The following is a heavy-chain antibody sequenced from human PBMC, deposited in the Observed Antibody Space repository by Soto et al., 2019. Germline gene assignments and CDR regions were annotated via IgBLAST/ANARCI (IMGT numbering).Heavy chain of an antibody. CDR3: AREGTYSYGYLNWFDP. D-gene: IGHD5-18*01. CDR1: GGSVSSNSYY. J-gene: IGHJ5*02. Sequence: SETLSLTCTVSGGSVSSNSYYWSWIRQPPGKGLEWIGYVYNSGTTNYNPSLKSRATISVDTSKNQFSLTLSSVTAADTAVYYCAREGTYSYGYLNWFDPWGQGPLVTASS. CDR2: VYNSGTT. V-gene: IGHV4-61*01.